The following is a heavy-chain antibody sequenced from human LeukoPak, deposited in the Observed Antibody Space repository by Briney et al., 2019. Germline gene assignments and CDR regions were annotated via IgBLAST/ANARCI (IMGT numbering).Heavy chain of an antibody. CDR1: GGSFSGYY. CDR3: ARHPSAANFDY. Sequence: SETLSLTCAVYGGSFSGYYWGWIRQPPGKGLEWIGSIYYSGSTYYNPSLKSRVTISVDTSKNQFSLKVTSVTAADTAVYYCARHPSAANFDYWGQGTLVTVSS. J-gene: IGHJ4*02. D-gene: IGHD2-2*01. V-gene: IGHV4-39*01. CDR2: IYYSGST.